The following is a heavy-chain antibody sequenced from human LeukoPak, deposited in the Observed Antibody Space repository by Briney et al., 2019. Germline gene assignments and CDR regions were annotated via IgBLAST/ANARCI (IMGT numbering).Heavy chain of an antibody. CDR2: IYGGGDT. Sequence: GGSLRLSCAVSGFTVSSNYMIWVRQAPGKGLEWVSLIYGGGDTYYADSVKGRFTIFRDNSKNTLYLQMNNLRAEDTALYYCARELSGIYGSFEYWGQGSLVTVSS. V-gene: IGHV3-53*01. CDR1: GFTVSSNY. J-gene: IGHJ4*02. D-gene: IGHD1-26*01. CDR3: ARELSGIYGSFEY.